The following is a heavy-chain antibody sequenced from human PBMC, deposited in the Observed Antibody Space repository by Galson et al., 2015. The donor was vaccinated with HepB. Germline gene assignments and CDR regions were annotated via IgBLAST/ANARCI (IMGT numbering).Heavy chain of an antibody. CDR2: ISAYTGNT. D-gene: IGHD4-23*01. CDR3: ARGSFDDYGGSVGAFDI. J-gene: IGHJ3*02. Sequence: SVKVSCKASGYTFTTYDITWVRQAPGQGLEWMGWISAYTGNTNYAQKFQGRVTMTTDTSTTTVYMELRSLRSDDTAVFYCARGSFDDYGGSVGAFDIWGQGTMVTVS. CDR1: GYTFTTYD. V-gene: IGHV1-18*01.